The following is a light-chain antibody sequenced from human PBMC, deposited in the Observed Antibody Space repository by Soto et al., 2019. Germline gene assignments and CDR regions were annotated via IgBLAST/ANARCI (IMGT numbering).Light chain of an antibody. V-gene: IGLV2-23*01. Sequence: QSALTQPASVSGSPGQSITISCTGTSSTVGGFNVVSWYQQHPGKAPKVIIYGGIKRPSGVSNRFSGSNSGSTASLTISGLQAEDEADYYCCSYVGATIKTVVFGGGTKVTVL. CDR1: SSTVGGFNV. J-gene: IGLJ2*01. CDR2: GGI. CDR3: CSYVGATIKTVV.